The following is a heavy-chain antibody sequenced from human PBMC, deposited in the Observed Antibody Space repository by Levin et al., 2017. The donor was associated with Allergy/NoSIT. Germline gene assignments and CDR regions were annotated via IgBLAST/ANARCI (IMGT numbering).Heavy chain of an antibody. CDR1: GDSITSAGYY. CDR2: THYSGRT. Sequence: SETLSLTCTVSGDSITSAGYYWTWIRQPPGKGLELIGYTHYSGRTYYNSSLKSRVSMSVDTSNNQFSLKLNSVTAADTAVYYCARAKDSYGPEPRPYFDYWGQGTLVTVSS. D-gene: IGHD5-18*01. V-gene: IGHV4-30-4*01. J-gene: IGHJ4*02. CDR3: ARAKDSYGPEPRPYFDY.